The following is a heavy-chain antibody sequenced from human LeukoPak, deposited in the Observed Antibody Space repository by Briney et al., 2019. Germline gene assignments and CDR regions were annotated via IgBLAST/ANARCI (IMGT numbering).Heavy chain of an antibody. CDR2: INQDGSEK. D-gene: IGHD4-11*01. J-gene: IGHJ3*02. CDR3: AITHSYSLGAFDI. CDR1: GFTFSSNW. Sequence: PGGSLRLSCAASGFTFSSNWMSWVRQAPGKGLEWVANINQDGSEKYFVASVKGRFTISRDNAKNSLYLQMNSLRAEDTAVYYCAITHSYSLGAFDIWGQGTMVTVSS. V-gene: IGHV3-7*01.